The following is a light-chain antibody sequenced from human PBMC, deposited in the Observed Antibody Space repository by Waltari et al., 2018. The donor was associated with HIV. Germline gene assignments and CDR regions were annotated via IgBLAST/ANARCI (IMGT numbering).Light chain of an antibody. Sequence: DIVMTQSPDSLAVSLGARATIHCKSSQSVLFTSNNKNYLAWYQQKPGQPPKLLINWASTRESGVPDRFSGSGSGTEFTLTISSLQAEDVAVYYCHQYDRSPYTFGQGTKVEIK. V-gene: IGKV4-1*01. CDR3: HQYDRSPYT. J-gene: IGKJ2*01. CDR1: QSVLFTSNNKNY. CDR2: WAS.